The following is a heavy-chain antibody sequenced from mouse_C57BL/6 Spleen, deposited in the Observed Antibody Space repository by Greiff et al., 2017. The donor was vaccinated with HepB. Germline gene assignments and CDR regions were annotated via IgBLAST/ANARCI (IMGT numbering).Heavy chain of an antibody. D-gene: IGHD3-2*02. J-gene: IGHJ2*01. CDR3: AKTTAQATLDY. CDR2: INPSTGGT. Sequence: VQLQQSGPELVKPGASVKISCKASGYSFTGYYMNWVKQSPEKSLEWIGEINPSTGGTTYNQKFKAKATLTVDKSSSTAYMQLKSLTSEDSAVYYCAKTTAQATLDYWGQGTTLTVSS. V-gene: IGHV1-42*01. CDR1: GYSFTGYY.